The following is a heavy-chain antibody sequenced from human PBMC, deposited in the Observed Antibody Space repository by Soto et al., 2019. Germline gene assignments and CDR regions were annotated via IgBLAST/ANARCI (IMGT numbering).Heavy chain of an antibody. J-gene: IGHJ4*02. CDR1: AGSIRSGDYY. D-gene: IGHD7-27*01. Sequence: QVQLQESGPGLVKPSQTLSLTCTVSAGSIRSGDYYWTWIRQPPGKGLAWIGYIDHSGSAYYNPSLKSRATISIDTSNNQFSLKMTSVTAADTAVYYCAGELGTCYFDHWGQGTLVTVSS. CDR3: AGELGTCYFDH. V-gene: IGHV4-30-4*01. CDR2: IDHSGSA.